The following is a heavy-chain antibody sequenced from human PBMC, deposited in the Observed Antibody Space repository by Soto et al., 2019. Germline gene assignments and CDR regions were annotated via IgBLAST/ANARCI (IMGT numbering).Heavy chain of an antibody. CDR1: GLTFSNAW. D-gene: IGHD3-10*01. V-gene: IGHV3-15*01. CDR3: TSTRITMVRGVIPFDY. CDR2: IKSKIDGGTT. J-gene: IGHJ4*02. Sequence: PGGSLRLSCAASGLTFSNAWMSWVRQAPGKGLEWVGRIKSKIDGGTTDYAAPVKGRFTISRDDSKNTLYLQMNSLKTEDTAVYYCTSTRITMVRGVIPFDYWGQGTLVTVSS.